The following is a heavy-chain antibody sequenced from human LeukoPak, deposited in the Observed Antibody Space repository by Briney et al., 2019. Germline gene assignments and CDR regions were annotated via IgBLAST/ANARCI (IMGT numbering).Heavy chain of an antibody. V-gene: IGHV4-34*01. Sequence: SETLSLTCAVYGGSFSGYYWSWIRQPPGKGLEWIGEINHSGSTNYNPSLKSRVTISVDTSKNQFSLKLSSVTAADTAVYYCARIDFWSGYPDYWGQGTLVTVSS. D-gene: IGHD3-3*01. J-gene: IGHJ4*02. CDR1: GGSFSGYY. CDR2: INHSGST. CDR3: ARIDFWSGYPDY.